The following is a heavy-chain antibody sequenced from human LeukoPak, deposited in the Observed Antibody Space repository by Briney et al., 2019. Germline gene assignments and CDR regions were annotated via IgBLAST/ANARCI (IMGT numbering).Heavy chain of an antibody. J-gene: IGHJ4*02. Sequence: SETLSLTCTVSGGSISSRNYYWGWIRQPPGKGLEWIASIYYSGSTFYNPSLRRRVTISVDTSNNQFSLKLSSVTAADTAVYYCARQGIFFGSGPFDSWGQGTLVTVSS. V-gene: IGHV4-39*07. CDR1: GGSISSRNYY. CDR2: IYYSGST. CDR3: ARQGIFFGSGPFDS. D-gene: IGHD3-10*01.